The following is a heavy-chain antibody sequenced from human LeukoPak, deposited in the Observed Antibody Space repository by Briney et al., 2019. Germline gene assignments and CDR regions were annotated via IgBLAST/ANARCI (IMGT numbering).Heavy chain of an antibody. J-gene: IGHJ4*02. CDR2: ISSSGSNI. V-gene: IGHV3-48*03. Sequence: GGSLRLSCAASGFTFSRYALHWVRQAPGKGLEWVSYISSSGSNINYADSVKGRFTISRDNAKNSLYLQMNSLRAEDTAVYYCAVFPTHYWGQGTLVTVSS. CDR3: AVFPTHY. CDR1: GFTFSRYA. D-gene: IGHD3-10*02.